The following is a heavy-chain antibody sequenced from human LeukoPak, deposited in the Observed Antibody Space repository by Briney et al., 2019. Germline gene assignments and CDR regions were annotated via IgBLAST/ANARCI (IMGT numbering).Heavy chain of an antibody. Sequence: SVKVSCKASGGTFSSYAISWVRQAPGQGLEWMGGIIPIFGTANYAQKFQGRVTITADESTSTAYMELSSLRSDDTAVDYCARDLNYYDSSGLLPYWGQGTLVTVSS. V-gene: IGHV1-69*13. CDR1: GGTFSSYA. CDR2: IIPIFGTA. D-gene: IGHD3-22*01. J-gene: IGHJ4*02. CDR3: ARDLNYYDSSGLLPY.